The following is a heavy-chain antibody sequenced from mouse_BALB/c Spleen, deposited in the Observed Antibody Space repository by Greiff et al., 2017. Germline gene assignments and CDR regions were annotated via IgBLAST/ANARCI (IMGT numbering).Heavy chain of an antibody. CDR2: ISSGGGST. Sequence: DVMLVESGGGLVKPGGSLKLSCAASGFAFSSYDMSWVRQTPEKRLEWVAYISSGGGSTYYPDTVKGRFTISRDNAKNTLYLQMSSLKSEDTAMYYCARQGLRRGWFAYWGQGTLVTVSA. CDR3: ARQGLRRGWFAY. CDR1: GFAFSSYD. V-gene: IGHV5-12-1*01. D-gene: IGHD2-4*01. J-gene: IGHJ3*01.